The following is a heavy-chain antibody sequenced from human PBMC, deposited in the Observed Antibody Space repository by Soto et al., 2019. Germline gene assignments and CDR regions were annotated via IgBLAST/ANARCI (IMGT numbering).Heavy chain of an antibody. V-gene: IGHV1-69*13. CDR2: IIPIFGTA. CDR3: ARSKDYYDSSGYYDCGY. Sequence: SVKVSCKASEGTFSSYAISWVRQAPGQGLEWMGGIIPIFGTANYAQKFQGRVTITADESTSTAYMELSSLRSEDTAVYYCARSKDYYDSSGYYDCGYWGQGTLVTVSS. CDR1: EGTFSSYA. J-gene: IGHJ4*02. D-gene: IGHD3-22*01.